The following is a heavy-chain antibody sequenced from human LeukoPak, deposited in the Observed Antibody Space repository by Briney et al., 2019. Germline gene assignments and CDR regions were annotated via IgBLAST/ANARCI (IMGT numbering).Heavy chain of an antibody. CDR2: ISSSSSYI. D-gene: IGHD4-23*01. CDR1: GFTFSSYA. Sequence: AGGSLRLSCAASGFTFSSYAMSWVRQAPGKGLEWVSSISSSSSYIYYADSVKGRFTISRDNAKNSLYLQMNSLRAEDTAVYYCAREQEVYYGGNSDFDYWGQGTLVTVSS. J-gene: IGHJ4*02. CDR3: AREQEVYYGGNSDFDY. V-gene: IGHV3-21*01.